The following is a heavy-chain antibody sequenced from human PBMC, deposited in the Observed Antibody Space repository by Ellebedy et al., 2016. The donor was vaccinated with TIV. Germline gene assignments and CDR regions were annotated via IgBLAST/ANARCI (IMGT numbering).Heavy chain of an antibody. Sequence: SGPTLVKPTQTLTLTCTFSGFSLTTSGMCVSWIRQPPGKALEWLARIDWDDDKYYSTSLKTRLTISKDTSKNQVVLTMTNMDPVDTATFYCARGKYASGAFDYWGQGTPVTVSS. CDR3: ARGKYASGAFDY. D-gene: IGHD3-10*01. V-gene: IGHV2-70*11. CDR2: IDWDDDK. CDR1: GFSLTTSGMC. J-gene: IGHJ4*02.